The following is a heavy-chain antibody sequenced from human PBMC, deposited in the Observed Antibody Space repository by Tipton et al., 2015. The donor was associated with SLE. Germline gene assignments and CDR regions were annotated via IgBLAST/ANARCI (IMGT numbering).Heavy chain of an antibody. V-gene: IGHV4-59*01. CDR2: IHYSGST. CDR1: GGSISTYY. J-gene: IGHJ3*02. D-gene: IGHD4-23*01. Sequence: TLSLTCTVSGGSISTYYWSWIRQPPRKGLEWIGYIHYSGSTNYNPSLKSPVIISVDTSKNQFSLEVTSVTTADTAVYYCVRDSGAYGGNPEAFDIWGQGTMVTVSS. CDR3: VRDSGAYGGNPEAFDI.